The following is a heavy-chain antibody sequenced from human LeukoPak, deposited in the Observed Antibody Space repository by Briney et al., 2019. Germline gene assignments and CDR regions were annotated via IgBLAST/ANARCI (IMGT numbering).Heavy chain of an antibody. V-gene: IGHV1-69*06. CDR1: GGTFSSYA. CDR2: IIPIFGTA. Sequence: SVTVSCKASGGTFSSYAISWVRQAPGQGLEWMGGIIPIFGTANYAQKFQGRVTITADKSTSTAYMELSSLRTEDTAVYYCAGWFAMMVRAVIKDWFDPWGQGTLVTVSS. J-gene: IGHJ5*02. D-gene: IGHD3-10*01. CDR3: AGWFAMMVRAVIKDWFDP.